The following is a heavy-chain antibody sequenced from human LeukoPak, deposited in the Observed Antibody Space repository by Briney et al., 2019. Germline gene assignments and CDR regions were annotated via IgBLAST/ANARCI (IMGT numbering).Heavy chain of an antibody. Sequence: PGGSLRLSCAASGFTFSSYGMHWVRQAPGKGLEWVAFIRYDGSNKYYADSVKGRFTISRDNSKNTLYLQMNSLRAEDTAVYYCAKDSGITPRHYYYYMDVWGKGTTVTISS. CDR3: AKDSGITPRHYYYYMDV. J-gene: IGHJ6*03. CDR2: IRYDGSNK. CDR1: GFTFSSYG. V-gene: IGHV3-30*02. D-gene: IGHD3-10*01.